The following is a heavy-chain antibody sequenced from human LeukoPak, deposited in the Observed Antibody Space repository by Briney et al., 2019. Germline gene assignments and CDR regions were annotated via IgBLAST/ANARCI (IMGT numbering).Heavy chain of an antibody. J-gene: IGHJ4*02. V-gene: IGHV3-30-3*01. CDR2: ISYEGSNK. D-gene: IGHD3-22*01. Sequence: PGRSLRLSCAASGFTFSSYAMHWVRQAPGKGREWVAVISYEGSNKYYADSVKGRFTISRDNSKNTLYLQMNSLRAEDTAVYYCAREALDYDSSGYMYYFDYWGQGTLVTVSS. CDR3: AREALDYDSSGYMYYFDY. CDR1: GFTFSSYA.